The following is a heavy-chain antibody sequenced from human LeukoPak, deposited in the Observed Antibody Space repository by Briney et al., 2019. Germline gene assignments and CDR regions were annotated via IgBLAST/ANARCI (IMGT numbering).Heavy chain of an antibody. CDR2: IYYSGTT. D-gene: IGHD4-23*01. CDR3: ARGGSTVLTLGPFDF. Sequence: SETLSLTCTVSGGSISSSGYYWGWIRQPPGKGLEWIGSIYYSGTTYYNPSLKSRLIISVDTSKNQFSLKLSSVTAADTAVYYCARGGSTVLTLGPFDFWGQGTMVTVSS. V-gene: IGHV4-39*01. J-gene: IGHJ3*01. CDR1: GGSISSSGYY.